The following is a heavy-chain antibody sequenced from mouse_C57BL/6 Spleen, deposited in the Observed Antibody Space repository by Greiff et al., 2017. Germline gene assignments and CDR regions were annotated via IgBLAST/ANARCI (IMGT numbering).Heavy chain of an antibody. V-gene: IGHV5-6*01. Sequence: EVHLVESGGDLVKPGGSLKLSCAASGFTFSSYGMSWVRQTPDKRLEWVATISSGGSYTYYPDSVKGRFTISRDNAKNTLYLQMSSLKSEDTAMYYCARNWEIWGQGTTLTVSS. D-gene: IGHD4-1*01. CDR3: ARNWEI. CDR1: GFTFSSYG. CDR2: ISSGGSYT. J-gene: IGHJ2*01.